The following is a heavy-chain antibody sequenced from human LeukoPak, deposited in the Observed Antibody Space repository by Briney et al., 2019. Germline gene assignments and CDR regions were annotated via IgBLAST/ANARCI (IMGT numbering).Heavy chain of an antibody. J-gene: IGHJ6*03. CDR1: GGSITTSSYY. D-gene: IGHD3-16*01. Sequence: SETLSLTCSVSGGSITTSSYYWGWIRQPPEKGLEWIGSIYYTGGTFYSPSLKSRVTISVDTSKNQFSLKLSSVTAADTAVYYCASGATSWAHMDVWGKGTTVTVSS. CDR3: ASGATSWAHMDV. CDR2: IYYTGGT. V-gene: IGHV4-39*01.